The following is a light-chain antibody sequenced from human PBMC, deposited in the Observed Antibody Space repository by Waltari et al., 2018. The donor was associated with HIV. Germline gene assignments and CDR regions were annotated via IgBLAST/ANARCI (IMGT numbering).Light chain of an antibody. Sequence: SYELTQPPSVSVSPGQTASIFCSGDKLGDTYASWYQQRPGQSPVLVIYKDTKRPSGIPERVSGSNSENTATLTISGTQAMDEADYYCQAGDSNTASYVFGTGTKVTVL. CDR2: KDT. CDR1: KLGDTY. CDR3: QAGDSNTASYV. J-gene: IGLJ1*01. V-gene: IGLV3-1*01.